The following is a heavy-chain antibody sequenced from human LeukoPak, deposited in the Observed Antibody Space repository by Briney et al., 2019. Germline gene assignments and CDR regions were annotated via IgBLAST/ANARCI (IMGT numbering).Heavy chain of an antibody. CDR2: IKSKTDGGTT. J-gene: IGHJ3*02. CDR1: GFTFSNAW. V-gene: IGHV3-15*07. CDR3: TTGPYYYDSSGDAFDI. Sequence: GGSLRLSCAASGFTFSNAWMNWVRQAPGKGLEWVCRIKSKTDGGTTDYAAPVKGRFTISRDDSKNTLYLQMNSLKTEDTAVYYCTTGPYYYDSSGDAFDIWGQGTMVTVSS. D-gene: IGHD3-22*01.